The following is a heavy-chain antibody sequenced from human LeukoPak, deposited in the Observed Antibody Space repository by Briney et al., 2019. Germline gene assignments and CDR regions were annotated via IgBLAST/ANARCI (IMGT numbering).Heavy chain of an antibody. D-gene: IGHD2-8*02. J-gene: IGHJ6*03. V-gene: IGHV4-34*01. CDR1: GGPFSGYY. CDR2: INHSGST. CDR3: ARLGDTGYMDV. Sequence: SETLSLTCAVYGGPFSGYYWSWIRQPPGKGLEWIGEINHSGSTNYNPSLKSRVTISVDTSKNQFSLKLSSVTAADTAVYYCARLGDTGYMDVWGKGTTVTVSS.